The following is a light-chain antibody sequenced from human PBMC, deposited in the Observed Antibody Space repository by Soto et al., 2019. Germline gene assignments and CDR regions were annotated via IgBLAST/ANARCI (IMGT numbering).Light chain of an antibody. J-gene: IGLJ2*01. V-gene: IGLV1-44*01. CDR1: SSNVGINA. CDR3: AVWDDNLNGVI. Sequence: QSVVTQPPSTSRTPGQRGSISCSGSSSNVGINAVNWYQQFPGTAPKLLIHSNDQRPSGVPDRFSGSKSGTSASLAISGLQSEDEADYYCAVWDDNLNGVIFGGGTKLTVL. CDR2: SND.